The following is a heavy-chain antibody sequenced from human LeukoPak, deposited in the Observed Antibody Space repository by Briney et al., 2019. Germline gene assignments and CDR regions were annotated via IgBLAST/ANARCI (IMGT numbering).Heavy chain of an antibody. CDR2: IDYSGST. D-gene: IGHD5-12*01. V-gene: IGHV4-39*07. J-gene: IGHJ4*02. CDR3: ARAAYVATIGPYYFDY. CDR1: GGFISSSSFH. Sequence: SETLSLTCTVSGGFISSSSFHWGWIRQSPGKGLEWIGSIDYSGSTYYNPSLKSRVTMSVDTSKNQFSLKLSSVTAADTAVYYCARAAYVATIGPYYFDYWGQGTLVTVSS.